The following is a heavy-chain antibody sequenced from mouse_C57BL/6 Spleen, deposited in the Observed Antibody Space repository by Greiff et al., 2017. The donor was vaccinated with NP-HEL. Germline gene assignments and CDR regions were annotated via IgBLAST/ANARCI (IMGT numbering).Heavy chain of an antibody. CDR1: GYTFTSYW. CDR3: ARSSYYYGSTLYYAMDY. Sequence: QVQLQQPGTELVKPGASVKLSCKASGYTFTSYWMHWVKQRPGQGLEWIGNINPSNGGTNYNEKFKSKATLTVDKSSSTAYMQLSSLTSEDSAVYYCARSSYYYGSTLYYAMDYWGQGTSVTVSS. CDR2: INPSNGGT. J-gene: IGHJ4*01. V-gene: IGHV1-53*01. D-gene: IGHD1-1*01.